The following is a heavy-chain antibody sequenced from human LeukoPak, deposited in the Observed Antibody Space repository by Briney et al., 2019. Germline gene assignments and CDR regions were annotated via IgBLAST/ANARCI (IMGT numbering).Heavy chain of an antibody. D-gene: IGHD3-22*01. CDR2: IDTSGST. CDR1: GGSINSGTYY. Sequence: SETLSLTCTVSGGSINSGTYYWNWIRQPAGKGLEWLGRIDTSGSTHYNPSLTSRVTISLDTTNNQFSLNLISVTAADTAVYYCEITYYYDSSGYADDYWGQGTLVTVSS. V-gene: IGHV4-61*02. J-gene: IGHJ4*02. CDR3: EITYYYDSSGYADDY.